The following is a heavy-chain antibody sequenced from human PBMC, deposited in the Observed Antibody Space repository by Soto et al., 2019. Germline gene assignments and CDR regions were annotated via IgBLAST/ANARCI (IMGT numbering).Heavy chain of an antibody. CDR2: IKSKAAGGTT. CDR3: TTDSPVAGGGPL. CDR1: GFTFSEAW. J-gene: IGHJ4*02. D-gene: IGHD6-19*01. Sequence: EVQLVESGGGLVKPGGSLRLSCAASGFTFSEAWMNWVRQAPGKGLEWVGRIKSKAAGGTTDYVAPVKGRFTISRDDSTNTLFLLMNSLKTEDTAVYYCTTDSPVAGGGPLWGQGTLVTVSS. V-gene: IGHV3-15*07.